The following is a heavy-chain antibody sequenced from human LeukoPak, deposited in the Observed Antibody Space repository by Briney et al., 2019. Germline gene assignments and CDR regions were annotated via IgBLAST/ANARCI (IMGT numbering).Heavy chain of an antibody. Sequence: SETLSLTCAVYGGSFSGYYWSWIRQPPGKGLECIGEINHSGSTNYNPSLKSRVTISVDTSKNQFSLKLSSVTAADTAVYYCARYAIAAAGTPYYFDYWGQGTLVTVSS. D-gene: IGHD6-13*01. J-gene: IGHJ4*02. CDR2: INHSGST. V-gene: IGHV4-34*01. CDR1: GGSFSGYY. CDR3: ARYAIAAAGTPYYFDY.